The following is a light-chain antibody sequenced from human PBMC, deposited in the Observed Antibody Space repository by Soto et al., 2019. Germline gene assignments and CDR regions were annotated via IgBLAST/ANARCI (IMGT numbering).Light chain of an antibody. CDR3: QQYGSSPS. Sequence: EIVLTQSPATLSLSPGERATLSCRASQSVSSYLAWYQQKPGQAPRLLIYDASNSATGIPARFSGSGSGTDFTLAISRLEPEDFAVYYCQQYGSSPSFGGGTKVEIK. J-gene: IGKJ4*01. V-gene: IGKV3-20*01. CDR2: DAS. CDR1: QSVSSY.